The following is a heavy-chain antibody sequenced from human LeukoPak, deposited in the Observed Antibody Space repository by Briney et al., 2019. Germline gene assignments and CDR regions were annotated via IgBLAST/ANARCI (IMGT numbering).Heavy chain of an antibody. V-gene: IGHV3-21*01. CDR3: ARAQIEDY. CDR2: ITSSGSSI. Sequence: GSLRLSCTASGFIFSSITMNWVRQAPGKGLEWVSSITSSGSSIYYADSVKGRFTISRDNAKNSLYLQMNSLRAEDTAVYYCARAQIEDYWGQGTLVTVSS. J-gene: IGHJ4*02. CDR1: GFIFSSIT.